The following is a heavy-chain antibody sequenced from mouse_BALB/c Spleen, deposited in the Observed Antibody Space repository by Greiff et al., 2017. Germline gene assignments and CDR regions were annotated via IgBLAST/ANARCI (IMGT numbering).Heavy chain of an antibody. V-gene: IGHV5-6-5*01. CDR1: GFTFSSYA. Sequence: EVKLMESGGGLVKPGGSLKLSCAASGFTFSSYAMSWVRQTPEKRLEWVASISSGGSTYYPDSVKGRFTISRDNARNILYLQMSSLRSEDTAMYYCARNTYYRYDGFAYWGQGTLVTVSA. J-gene: IGHJ3*01. CDR2: ISSGGST. D-gene: IGHD2-14*01. CDR3: ARNTYYRYDGFAY.